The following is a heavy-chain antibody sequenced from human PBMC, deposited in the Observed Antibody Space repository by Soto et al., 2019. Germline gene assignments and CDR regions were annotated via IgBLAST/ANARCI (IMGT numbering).Heavy chain of an antibody. CDR1: CGSISSYY. CDR2: IYYSGST. Sequence: SETLSLTCTVSCGSISSYYWSWILQPPGKGLEWIGYIYYSGSTNYNPSLKSRVTISVDTSKNQFSLKLSSVTAADTAVYYCARLSKDYDILTGYPVIDYWGQGTLVTVS. V-gene: IGHV4-59*08. D-gene: IGHD3-9*01. CDR3: ARLSKDYDILTGYPVIDY. J-gene: IGHJ4*02.